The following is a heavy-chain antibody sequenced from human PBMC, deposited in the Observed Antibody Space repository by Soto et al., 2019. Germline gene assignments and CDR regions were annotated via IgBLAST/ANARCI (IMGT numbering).Heavy chain of an antibody. V-gene: IGHV5-51*01. D-gene: IGHD2-2*01. CDR1: GYSFTSYW. J-gene: IGHJ6*02. Sequence: GESLKISCKGSGYSFTSYWIGWVRQMPGKGLEWMGIIYPGDSDTRYSPSFQGQVTISADKSISTAYLQWSSLKASDTAMYYCARHRYCSSTSCYDDNYYYGMDVWGQGTTVTVSS. CDR3: ARHRYCSSTSCYDDNYYYGMDV. CDR2: IYPGDSDT.